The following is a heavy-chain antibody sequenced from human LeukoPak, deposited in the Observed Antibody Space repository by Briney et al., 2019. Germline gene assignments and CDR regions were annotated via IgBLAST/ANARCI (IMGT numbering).Heavy chain of an antibody. Sequence: PSETLSLTCAVSGGSISSGGYSWSWIRQPPGKGLEWIGYIYHSGSTYYNPSLKSRVTISVDRSKNQFSLKLSSVTAADTAVYYCARVRPYYYYGMDVWGQGTTVTVSS. J-gene: IGHJ6*02. CDR3: ARVRPYYYYGMDV. CDR2: IYHSGST. V-gene: IGHV4-30-2*01. CDR1: GGSISSGGYS.